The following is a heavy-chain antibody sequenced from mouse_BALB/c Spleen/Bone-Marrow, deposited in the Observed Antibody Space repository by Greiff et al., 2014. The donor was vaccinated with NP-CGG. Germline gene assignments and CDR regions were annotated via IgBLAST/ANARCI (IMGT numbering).Heavy chain of an antibody. CDR1: GFNIKDTY. Sequence: VQLQQSGAELVKPGASVKLSCTASGFNIKDTYMHWVKQRPEQGLEWIGRIDPANGNTKYDPKFQGKATITADTSSNTAYLQLCILTSEVTAVYYCARSRDYGSSYYAMDYWGQGTSVTVSS. V-gene: IGHV14-3*02. D-gene: IGHD1-1*01. J-gene: IGHJ4*01. CDR2: IDPANGNT. CDR3: ARSRDYGSSYYAMDY.